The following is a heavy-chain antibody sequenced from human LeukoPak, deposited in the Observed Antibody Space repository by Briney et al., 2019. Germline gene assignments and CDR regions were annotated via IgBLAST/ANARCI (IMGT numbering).Heavy chain of an antibody. V-gene: IGHV3-30*18. CDR2: ISYDGSNK. D-gene: IGHD2-2*01. CDR1: GFTFSSYG. CDR3: AKDADQLLSGYYFDY. J-gene: IGHJ4*02. Sequence: GGSLRLSCAASGFTFSSYGMLWVRQAPGKGLEWVAVISYDGSNKYYADSVKGRFTISRDNSKNTLYLQMNSLRAEDTAVYYCAKDADQLLSGYYFDYWGQGTLVTVSS.